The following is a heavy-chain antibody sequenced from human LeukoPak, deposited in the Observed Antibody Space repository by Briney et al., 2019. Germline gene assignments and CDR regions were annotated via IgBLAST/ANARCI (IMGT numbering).Heavy chain of an antibody. CDR3: LRGLYSSTLGY. CDR1: GFALSSYW. V-gene: IGHV3-74*01. CDR2: INSDGSTT. Sequence: GGSLRLSCAASGFALSSYWMQWVRQAPGKGLVWVSRINSDGSTTSYADSVKGRFTISRDNAKNTLYLQMNSLSAEDTAVYYCLRGLYSSTLGYWGQGTLVTVSS. D-gene: IGHD6-13*01. J-gene: IGHJ4*02.